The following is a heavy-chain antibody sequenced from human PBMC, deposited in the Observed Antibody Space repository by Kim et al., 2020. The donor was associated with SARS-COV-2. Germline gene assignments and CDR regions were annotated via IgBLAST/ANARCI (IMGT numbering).Heavy chain of an antibody. CDR2: IYYSGST. Sequence: SETLSLTCTVSGGSISSYYWSWIRQPPGKGLEWIGYIYYSGSTNYNPSLKSRVTISVDTSKNQFSLKLSSVTAADTAVYYCARDGTMVRGGLGSRYYYGMDVWGQGTTVTVSS. V-gene: IGHV4-59*13. CDR3: ARDGTMVRGGLGSRYYYGMDV. CDR1: GGSISSYY. D-gene: IGHD3-10*01. J-gene: IGHJ6*02.